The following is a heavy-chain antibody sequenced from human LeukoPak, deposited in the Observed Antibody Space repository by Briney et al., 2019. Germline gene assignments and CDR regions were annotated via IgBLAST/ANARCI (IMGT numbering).Heavy chain of an antibody. CDR1: GFTFSSYS. CDR2: ISSSSSYI. D-gene: IGHD3-3*01. J-gene: IGHJ6*03. Sequence: GGSLRLSCAASGFTFSSYSMNWVRQAPGKGLEWVSSISSSSSYIYYADSVKGRFTISRDNAKNSLYLQMNSLRAEDTAVYYCAGAPGIYDFWSGYYSVHYYYYMDVWGKGTTVTVSS. CDR3: AGAPGIYDFWSGYYSVHYYYYMDV. V-gene: IGHV3-21*01.